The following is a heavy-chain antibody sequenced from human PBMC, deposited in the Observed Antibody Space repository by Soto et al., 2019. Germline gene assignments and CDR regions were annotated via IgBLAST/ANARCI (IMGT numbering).Heavy chain of an antibody. CDR1: GYTFTSYG. Sequence: QVQLVQSGAEVKKPGASVKVSCKASGYTFTSYGISWVRQAPGQGLEWMGWISAYNGNRNYAQKLQGRVTMTTDTFTSTAYMELRSLRSDDTAVYYCASSLLVGYGLEGESDWGQGTLVTVSS. CDR3: ASSLLVGYGLEGESD. J-gene: IGHJ4*02. V-gene: IGHV1-18*01. D-gene: IGHD5-18*01. CDR2: ISAYNGNR.